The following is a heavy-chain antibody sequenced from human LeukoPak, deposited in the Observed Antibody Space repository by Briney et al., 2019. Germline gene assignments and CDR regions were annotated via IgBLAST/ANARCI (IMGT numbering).Heavy chain of an antibody. D-gene: IGHD1-1*01. J-gene: IGHJ5*02. CDR2: INWNGGST. V-gene: IGHV3-20*04. CDR1: GFTFDDYG. CDR3: ARVAVQLERRRGWFDP. Sequence: PGGSLRFSCAASGFTFDDYGMSWVRQAPGKGLEWVSGINWNGGSTGYADSVKGRFTISRDNAKNSLYLQMTSLRAEDTAMYYCARVAVQLERRRGWFDPWGQGTLVTVSS.